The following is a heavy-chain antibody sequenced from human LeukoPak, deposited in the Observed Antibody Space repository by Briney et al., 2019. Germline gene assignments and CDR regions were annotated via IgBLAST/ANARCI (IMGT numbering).Heavy chain of an antibody. CDR1: GFTFSSYA. Sequence: GGSLRLSCAASGFTFSSYAMHWVRQAPGKGLEWVAVISYDGSNKYYADSVKGRFTISRDNSKSTLYLQMDSLKTEDTAVYYCTTSNQQWLVLSPIWGQGTMVTVSS. CDR2: ISYDGSNK. J-gene: IGHJ3*02. V-gene: IGHV3-30-3*01. D-gene: IGHD6-19*01. CDR3: TTSNQQWLVLSPI.